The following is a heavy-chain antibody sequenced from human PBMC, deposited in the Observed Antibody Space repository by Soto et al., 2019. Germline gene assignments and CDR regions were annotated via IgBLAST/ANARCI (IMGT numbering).Heavy chain of an antibody. J-gene: IGHJ6*02. V-gene: IGHV1-69*13. Sequence: SVKVSCKASGGTFSSYAISWVRQAPGQGLEWMGGIIPIFGTANYAQKFQGRVTITADESTSTAYMELSSLRSEDTAVYYCPRGGSLPRRVYYRSYGMHNAGQGTMVAIYS. CDR3: PRGGSLPRRVYYRSYGMHN. CDR1: GGTFSSYA. D-gene: IGHD1-26*01. CDR2: IIPIFGTA.